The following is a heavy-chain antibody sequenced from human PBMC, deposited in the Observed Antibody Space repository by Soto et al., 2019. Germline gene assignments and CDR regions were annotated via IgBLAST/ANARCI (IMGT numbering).Heavy chain of an antibody. V-gene: IGHV1-2*02. D-gene: IGHD6-19*01. CDR2: INPNSGGT. Sequence: ASVKVSCKASGYTFTGYYMHWVRQAPGQGLEWMGWINPNSGGTNYAQKFQGRVTMTRDTSISTAYMELSRLRSDDTAVYYCARVSGYSSGWYFDYWGQGTLVTVSS. J-gene: IGHJ4*02. CDR3: ARVSGYSSGWYFDY. CDR1: GYTFTGYY.